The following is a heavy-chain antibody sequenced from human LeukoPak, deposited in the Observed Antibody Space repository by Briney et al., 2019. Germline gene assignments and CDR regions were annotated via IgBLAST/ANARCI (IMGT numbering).Heavy chain of an antibody. V-gene: IGHV1-46*01. CDR3: ARALATVNPFDY. J-gene: IGHJ4*02. CDR1: GYTFTSYY. Sequence: VASVKVSCKASGYTFTSYYMHWVRQAPGQGLEWMGIINPSGGSTSYAQKFQGRVTMTRDTSTSTVYMELSSLTSDDTAEYYCARALATVNPFDYWGQGTLVTVSS. CDR2: INPSGGST. D-gene: IGHD5-12*01.